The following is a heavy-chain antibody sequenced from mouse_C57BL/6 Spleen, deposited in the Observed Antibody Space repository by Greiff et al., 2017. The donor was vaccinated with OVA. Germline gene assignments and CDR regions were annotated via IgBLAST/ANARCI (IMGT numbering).Heavy chain of an antibody. J-gene: IGHJ1*03. V-gene: IGHV1-69*01. CDR1: GYTFTSYW. CDR3: ARAESNYDSYWYFDV. CDR2: IDPSDSYT. D-gene: IGHD2-5*01. Sequence: VQLQQPGAELVMPGASVKLSCKASGYTFTSYWMHWVKQRPGQGLEWIGEIDPSDSYTNYNQKFKGKSTLTVDKSSSTAYMQLSSLTSEDSAVYYCARAESNYDSYWYFDVWGTGTTVTVSS.